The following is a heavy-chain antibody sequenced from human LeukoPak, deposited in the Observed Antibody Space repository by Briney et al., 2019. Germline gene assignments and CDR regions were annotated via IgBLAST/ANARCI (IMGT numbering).Heavy chain of an antibody. V-gene: IGHV3-23*01. CDR3: AKDESAGYSYGPHYYYYYGMDV. D-gene: IGHD5-18*01. CDR2: ISGSGGST. Sequence: GGSLRLSCAASGFTFSSYAMSWVRQAPGKGLEWVSAISGSGGSTYYADSVKGRFTISRDNSKNTLYLQMNSLRAEDTAVYYCAKDESAGYSYGPHYYYYYGMDVWGQGTTVTVSS. CDR1: GFTFSSYA. J-gene: IGHJ6*02.